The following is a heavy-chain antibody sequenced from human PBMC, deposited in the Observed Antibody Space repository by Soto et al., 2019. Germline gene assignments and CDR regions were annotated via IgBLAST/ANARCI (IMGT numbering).Heavy chain of an antibody. J-gene: IGHJ6*02. CDR3: ARVGQDYYYGMDV. D-gene: IGHD3-16*01. CDR2: ISYDGSNK. CDR1: GFTFTTYG. Sequence: GGSLRLSCAASGFTFTTYGMNWVRQAPGKGLEWVAVISYDGSNKLYADSVRGRFAISRDNSKNSLYLQMNSLRAEDTAVYYCARVGQDYYYGMDVWGQGTTVTVSS. V-gene: IGHV3-30*03.